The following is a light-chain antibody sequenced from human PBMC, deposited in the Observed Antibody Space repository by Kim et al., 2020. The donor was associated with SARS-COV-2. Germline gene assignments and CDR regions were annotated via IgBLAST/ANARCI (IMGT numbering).Light chain of an antibody. J-gene: IGKJ2*01. V-gene: IGKV1-5*01. Sequence: DIQMTQSPSTLPASVGDRVTITCWASQRTSRWLAWYQQKPGKAPKLLINDASNLERGVPSRFSGSGSGTEFTLTIDSLQPDDFATYYCQQYYSFPYTFGQGTKLEI. CDR3: QQYYSFPYT. CDR1: QRTSRW. CDR2: DAS.